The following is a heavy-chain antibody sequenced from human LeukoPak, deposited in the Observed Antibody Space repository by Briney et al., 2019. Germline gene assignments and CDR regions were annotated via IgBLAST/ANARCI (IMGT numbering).Heavy chain of an antibody. D-gene: IGHD3-10*01. Sequence: GGSLRLSCAASGFTFSSYWMHWVRQAPGKGLVWVSRINSDGSSTSYADSVKGRFTISRDNAKNTLYLQMNSLRAEDTAVYYCARDRGFYYYGSGSSDAFDIWGQGTMVTVSS. J-gene: IGHJ3*02. CDR2: INSDGSST. V-gene: IGHV3-74*01. CDR1: GFTFSSYW. CDR3: ARDRGFYYYGSGSSDAFDI.